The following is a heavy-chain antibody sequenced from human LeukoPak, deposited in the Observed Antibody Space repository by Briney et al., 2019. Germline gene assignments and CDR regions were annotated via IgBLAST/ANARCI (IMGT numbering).Heavy chain of an antibody. CDR2: IKGDGIST. V-gene: IGHV3-74*01. CDR3: ARGGTGATRDDTFDI. Sequence: PGGSLRLSCAASGFTFRNYWMHWVRQAPGKGLVWVSRIKGDGISTSYADSVKGRFTISRDNAENSLYLQMNSLRAEDTAVYFCARGGTGATRDDTFDIWGQGAMVTVSS. CDR1: GFTFRNYW. D-gene: IGHD1-7*01. J-gene: IGHJ3*02.